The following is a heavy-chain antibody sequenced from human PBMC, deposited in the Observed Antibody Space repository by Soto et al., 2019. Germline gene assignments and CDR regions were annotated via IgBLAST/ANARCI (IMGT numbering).Heavy chain of an antibody. V-gene: IGHV1-18*01. Sequence: ASVKVSCKASGYTFTSYGISWVRQAPGQGLEWMGWISAYNGNTNYAQKLQGRVTMTTDTSTSTAYMELRSLRSDDTAVYFCARAMAAYIYALSLYNTGYYSVHWG. D-gene: IGHD3-9*01. CDR3: ARAMAAYIYALSLYNTGYYSVH. CDR1: GYTFTSYG. J-gene: IGHJ4*01. CDR2: ISAYNGNT.